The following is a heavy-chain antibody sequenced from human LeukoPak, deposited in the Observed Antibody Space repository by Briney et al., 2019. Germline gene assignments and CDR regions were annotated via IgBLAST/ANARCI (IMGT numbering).Heavy chain of an antibody. CDR1: GGSISSGGYY. V-gene: IGHV4-31*03. Sequence: SETLSLTCTVSGGSISSGGYYWSWIRQHPGKGLEWIGYIYYSGSTYYNPSLKSRVTISVDTSKNQFPLKLSSVTAADTAVYYCARSAGTRYYFDYWGQGTLVTVSS. CDR3: ARSAGTRYYFDY. D-gene: IGHD1/OR15-1a*01. J-gene: IGHJ4*02. CDR2: IYYSGST.